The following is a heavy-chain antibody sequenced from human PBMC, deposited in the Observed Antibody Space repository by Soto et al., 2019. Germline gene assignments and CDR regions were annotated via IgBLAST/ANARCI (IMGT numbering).Heavy chain of an antibody. J-gene: IGHJ4*02. V-gene: IGHV2-5*02. CDR3: AHTPVDPAMVIPRPFDY. CDR1: GFSLSTSGVG. CDR2: IYWDDDK. Sequence: QITLKESGPPLVKPTQTLTLTCTFSGFSLSTSGVGVGWIPQPPGKALEWLALIYWDDDKRYSPSLKSRLTITKDTSKNQVVLTMTSMDPVETATYYCAHTPVDPAMVIPRPFDYWGQGTLVTVSS. D-gene: IGHD5-18*01.